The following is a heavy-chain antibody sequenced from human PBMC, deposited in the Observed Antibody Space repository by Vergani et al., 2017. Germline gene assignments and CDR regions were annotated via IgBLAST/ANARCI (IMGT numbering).Heavy chain of an antibody. CDR2: IIPIFGTA. CDR1: GGTFSSYA. CDR3: AREAATALTGYYYFLFGY. Sequence: QVQLVQSGAEVKKPGSSVKVSCKASGGTFSSYAISWVRQAPGQGLEWMGGIIPIFGTANYAQKFQGRVTITADESTSTAYMELSSLRSEDTAVYYCAREAATALTGYYYFLFGYWGQGTLVTVSS. J-gene: IGHJ4*02. D-gene: IGHD3-9*01. V-gene: IGHV1-69*01.